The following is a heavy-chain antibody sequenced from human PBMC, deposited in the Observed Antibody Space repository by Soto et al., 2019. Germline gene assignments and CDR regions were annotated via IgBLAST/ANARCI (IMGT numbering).Heavy chain of an antibody. J-gene: IGHJ6*02. V-gene: IGHV4-59*12. CDR2: VFYTGRA. D-gene: IGHD5-12*01. CDR3: ARGCVSGYDSITYYYYGMDV. CDR1: GGSLGSYY. Sequence: PSETLSLTCTVSGGSLGSYYWSWIPQPPGKGLEWIGYVFYTGRANYNASLKSRVSISLDTSNYQFSLKLSSVTAADTAVYYCARGCVSGYDSITYYYYGMDVWGQGTTVTVSS.